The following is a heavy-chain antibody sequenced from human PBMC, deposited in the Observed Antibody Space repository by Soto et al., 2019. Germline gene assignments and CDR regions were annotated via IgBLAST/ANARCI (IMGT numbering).Heavy chain of an antibody. CDR3: ARGIAAAGTLDP. CDR1: GYTFTSYG. Sequence: GSVKVSCKASGYTFTSYGISWVRRAPGQGLEWMGWISAYNGNTNYAQKLQGRVTMTTDASTSTAYMELRSLRSDDTAVYYCARGIAAAGTLDPWGQGTLVTVSS. CDR2: ISAYNGNT. V-gene: IGHV1-18*01. D-gene: IGHD6-13*01. J-gene: IGHJ5*02.